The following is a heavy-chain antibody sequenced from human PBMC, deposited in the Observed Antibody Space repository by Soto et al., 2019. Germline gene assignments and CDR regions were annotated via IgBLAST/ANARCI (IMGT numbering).Heavy chain of an antibody. CDR2: IYSDGTT. D-gene: IGHD6-6*01. CDR3: AILSN. J-gene: IGHJ4*02. V-gene: IGHV3-53*02. Sequence: EVQLVETGGGLIQPGGSLRLSCAASGFTVSSNYMNWVRRAPGKGLEWLSIIYSDGTTSYADSVKGRFSISRDNFKNTLYLQMNNLRAEDTAVYYCAILSNWGQGTLVTVSS. CDR1: GFTVSSNY.